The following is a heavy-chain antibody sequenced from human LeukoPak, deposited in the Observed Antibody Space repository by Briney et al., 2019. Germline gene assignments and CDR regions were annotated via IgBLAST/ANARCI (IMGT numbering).Heavy chain of an antibody. J-gene: IGHJ4*02. D-gene: IGHD3-10*01. V-gene: IGHV4-38-2*02. Sequence: SETLSLTCTVSGYSISSGYYWGWIRQPPGKGLEWIGSIYHSGSTYYNPSLKSQVTISVDTSKNQFSLKLSSVTAADTAVYYCARLQDVLLWFGELPKADFDYWGQGTLVTVSS. CDR2: IYHSGST. CDR3: ARLQDVLLWFGELPKADFDY. CDR1: GYSISSGYY.